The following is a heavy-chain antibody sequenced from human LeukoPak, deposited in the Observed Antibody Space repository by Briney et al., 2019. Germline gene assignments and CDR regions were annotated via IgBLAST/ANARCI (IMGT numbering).Heavy chain of an antibody. CDR3: AKDIGHSAVTGSY. Sequence: PGRSLRLCCAASGFTFDDYAMHWVRQAPGKGLEWVSGISWNSGSIGYADSVKGRFTISRDNAKNSLYLQMNSLRPEDTALYYCAKDIGHSAVTGSYWGQGTLVTVSS. CDR1: GFTFDDYA. D-gene: IGHD6-19*01. CDR2: ISWNSGSI. V-gene: IGHV3-9*01. J-gene: IGHJ4*02.